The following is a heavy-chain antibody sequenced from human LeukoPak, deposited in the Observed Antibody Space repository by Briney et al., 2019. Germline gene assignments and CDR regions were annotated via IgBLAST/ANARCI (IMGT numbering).Heavy chain of an antibody. V-gene: IGHV4-59*01. D-gene: IGHD3-16*01. CDR2: IYYSGST. J-gene: IGHJ4*02. CDR1: GGSISSYY. Sequence: SETLSLTCTVSGGSISSYYWSWIRQPPGKELEWIGYIYYSGSTNYSPSLKSRVTISVDTSKNQFSLKPSSVTAADTAVYYCARYGLIRGFEYWGQGTLVTVSS. CDR3: ARYGLIRGFEY.